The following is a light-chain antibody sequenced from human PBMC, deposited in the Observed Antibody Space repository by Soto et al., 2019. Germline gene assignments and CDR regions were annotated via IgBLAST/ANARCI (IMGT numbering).Light chain of an antibody. CDR3: QQHGSYQLT. CDR2: GAS. V-gene: IGKV3-20*01. J-gene: IGKJ4*01. CDR1: QSLSSTY. Sequence: EIVLTQSPGTLSLSAGERATLSCRASQSLSSTYLAWYQQKPGQAPRLLIYGASSRATGIPERFSGSGSGTDFTLTIIRLEPEDFALYSCQQHGSYQLTFGGGTRVEIK.